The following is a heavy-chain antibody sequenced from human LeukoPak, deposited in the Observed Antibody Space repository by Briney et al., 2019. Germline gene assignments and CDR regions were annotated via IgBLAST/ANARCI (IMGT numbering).Heavy chain of an antibody. Sequence: GESLKISCKGSGYTFTTYWIGWVRQMPGKGLEWMGIIYPGDSDPRYSPSFQGQVTISADKSISTAYLQWSSLKASDSAMYYCVRHGLVSSWFGFDYWGQGTLVTVSS. CDR1: GYTFTTYW. CDR2: IYPGDSDP. V-gene: IGHV5-51*01. D-gene: IGHD6-13*01. J-gene: IGHJ4*02. CDR3: VRHGLVSSWFGFDY.